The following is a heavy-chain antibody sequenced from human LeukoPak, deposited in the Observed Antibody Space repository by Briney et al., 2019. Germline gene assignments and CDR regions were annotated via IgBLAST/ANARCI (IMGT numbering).Heavy chain of an antibody. CDR3: AREKRSGYYYGFDY. J-gene: IGHJ4*02. CDR1: GYTLTELS. Sequence: ASVKVSCKVSGYTLTELSMHWVRQAPGQGLEWMGIINPSGGSTSYAQKFQGRVTMTRDTSTSTVYMELSSLRSEDTAVYYCAREKRSGYYYGFDYWGQGTLVTVSS. V-gene: IGHV1-46*01. D-gene: IGHD3-22*01. CDR2: INPSGGST.